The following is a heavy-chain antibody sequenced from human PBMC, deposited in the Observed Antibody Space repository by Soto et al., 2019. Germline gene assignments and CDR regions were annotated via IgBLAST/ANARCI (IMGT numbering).Heavy chain of an antibody. CDR1: GFTFSTYW. Sequence: EVHLVESGGGLVQPGGTLRRSCAASGFTFSTYWMHWVRQAPGKGLVWVSRINADGTTTTYADSVKGRFTISRDNAKNTLSLQMNSLRAEDTAVYFCATVATHSYNWVDPWGQGTLVTISS. CDR3: ATVATHSYNWVDP. D-gene: IGHD3-3*02. V-gene: IGHV3-74*01. CDR2: INADGTTT. J-gene: IGHJ5*02.